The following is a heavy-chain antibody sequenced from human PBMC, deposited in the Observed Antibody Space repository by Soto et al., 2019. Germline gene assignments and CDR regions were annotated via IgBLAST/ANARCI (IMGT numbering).Heavy chain of an antibody. CDR1: GFTFSSYS. Sequence: EVQLVESGGGLVKPGGSLRLSCAASGFTFSSYSMNWVRQAPWKGLEWVSSISSSSSYIYYADSVKGRFTISRDNAKNSLYLQMNSLRAEDTAVYYCARVTGRWLQWGDDYWGQGTLVTVSS. V-gene: IGHV3-21*01. J-gene: IGHJ4*02. CDR2: ISSSSSYI. CDR3: ARVTGRWLQWGDDY. D-gene: IGHD5-12*01.